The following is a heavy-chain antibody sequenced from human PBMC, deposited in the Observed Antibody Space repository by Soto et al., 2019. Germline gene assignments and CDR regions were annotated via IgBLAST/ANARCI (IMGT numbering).Heavy chain of an antibody. CDR2: IYYSGST. CDR3: ASPKGGYYGSGNPLDP. J-gene: IGHJ5*02. V-gene: IGHV4-39*01. CDR1: GGSISSSSYY. Sequence: SETLSLTCTVSGGSISSSSYYWGWIRQPPGKGLEWIGSIYYSGSTYYNPSLKSRVTISVDTSKNQFSLKLSSVTAADTAVYYCASPKGGYYGSGNPLDPWGQGTLVTVSS. D-gene: IGHD3-10*01.